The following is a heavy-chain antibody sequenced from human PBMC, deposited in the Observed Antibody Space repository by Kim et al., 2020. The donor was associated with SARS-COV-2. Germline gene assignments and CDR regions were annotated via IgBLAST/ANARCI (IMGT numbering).Heavy chain of an antibody. J-gene: IGHJ6*02. CDR1: GFTFSSCA. Sequence: GGSLRLSCAASGFTFSSCAIHWVRQAPGKGLEWVAVISYDGSNKNYADSVEGRFTISRDNSKNTLYLQMNSLRVEDTALYYCARDPGSRLRGLTYSYYGMDVWGQGTTVTVSS. CDR2: ISYDGSNK. D-gene: IGHD3-10*01. V-gene: IGHV3-30-3*01. CDR3: ARDPGSRLRGLTYSYYGMDV.